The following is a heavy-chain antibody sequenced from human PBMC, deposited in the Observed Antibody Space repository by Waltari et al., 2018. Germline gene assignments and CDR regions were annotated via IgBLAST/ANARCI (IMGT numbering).Heavy chain of an antibody. V-gene: IGHV1-24*01. CDR3: ATVHDGRTVAAPLAYFDY. CDR1: GYTLTELS. Sequence: QVQLVQSGAEVKKPGASVKVSCKVSGYTLTELSMHWVRQAPGKGLEWMGGFDPEDGETIYAQKFQGRITMTEDTSTDTAYMELSSLRSEDTAVYYCATVHDGRTVAAPLAYFDYWGQGTLVTVSS. CDR2: FDPEDGET. D-gene: IGHD6-19*01. J-gene: IGHJ4*02.